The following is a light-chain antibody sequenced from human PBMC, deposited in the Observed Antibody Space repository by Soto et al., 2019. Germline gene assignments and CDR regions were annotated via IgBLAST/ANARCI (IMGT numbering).Light chain of an antibody. CDR1: SSDVGGYNY. CDR2: EVS. J-gene: IGLJ1*01. Sequence: QSALTQPASVSGSPGQSITISCTGTSSDVGGYNYVSWYQQHPGKAPKLMIYEVSNRPSGVANRFSGSKSGNTASLTISGLQDEDEADYYCSSYTSSSNDYVFGTGTKLTVL. CDR3: SSYTSSSNDYV. V-gene: IGLV2-14*01.